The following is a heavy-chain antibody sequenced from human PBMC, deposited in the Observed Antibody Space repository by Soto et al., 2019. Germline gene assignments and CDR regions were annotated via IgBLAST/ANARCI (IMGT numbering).Heavy chain of an antibody. D-gene: IGHD5-12*01. V-gene: IGHV3-11*06. CDR1: GFTFSDYY. CDR2: ISSSSSYT. CDR3: ARAGYSGYDMYYYYGMDV. Sequence: QVQLVESGGGLVKPGGSLRLSCAASGFTFSDYYMSWIRQAPGKGLEWVSYISSSSSYTNYADSVKGRFTISRDNAKNSLYLQMNSLRAEDTAVYYCARAGYSGYDMYYYYGMDVWGQGTTVTVSS. J-gene: IGHJ6*02.